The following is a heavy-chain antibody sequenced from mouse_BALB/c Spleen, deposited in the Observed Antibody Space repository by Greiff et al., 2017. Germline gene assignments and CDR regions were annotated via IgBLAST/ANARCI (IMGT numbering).Heavy chain of an antibody. CDR2: IDPENGDT. CDR1: GFNFTDYY. J-gene: IGHJ3*01. D-gene: IGHD2-14*01. CDR3: NAHWRYFAY. Sequence: EVQLQQSGAELVRSGASVKLSCTASGFNFTDYYMHWVKQRPEQGLEWIGWIDPENGDTEYAPKFQGKATMTADTSSNTAYLQLSSLTSEDTAVYYCNAHWRYFAYWGQGTVVTVSA. V-gene: IGHV14-4*02.